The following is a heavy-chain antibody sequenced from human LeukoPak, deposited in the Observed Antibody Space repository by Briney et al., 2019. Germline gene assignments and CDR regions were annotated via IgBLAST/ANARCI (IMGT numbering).Heavy chain of an antibody. J-gene: IGHJ5*02. D-gene: IGHD5-18*01. Sequence: GESLKISCKGSGYSFTSYWIGWVRQMPGKGLEWMGIIYPGDSDTRYSPSFQGQVTISADKSISTAYLQWRSLKASDTAMYYCARPIAGYSYGTLDNWFDPWGQGTLVTVSS. V-gene: IGHV5-51*01. CDR2: IYPGDSDT. CDR1: GYSFTSYW. CDR3: ARPIAGYSYGTLDNWFDP.